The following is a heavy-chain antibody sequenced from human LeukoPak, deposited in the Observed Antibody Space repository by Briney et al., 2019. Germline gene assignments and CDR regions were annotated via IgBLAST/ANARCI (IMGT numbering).Heavy chain of an antibody. CDR1: GGSISSYY. V-gene: IGHV4-59*01. CDR2: IYYSGST. Sequence: SETLSLTCTVSGGSISSYYWSWIRQPPGKGLEWIGYIYYSGSTNYNPSLKSRVTISVDTSKNQFSLKLSSVTATDTAVYYCARGSYNYYFDYWGQGTLVTVSS. J-gene: IGHJ4*02. CDR3: ARGSYNYYFDY. D-gene: IGHD1-26*01.